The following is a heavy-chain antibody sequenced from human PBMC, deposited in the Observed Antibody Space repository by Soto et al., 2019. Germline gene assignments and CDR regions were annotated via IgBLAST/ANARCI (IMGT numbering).Heavy chain of an antibody. CDR1: GFTFSSCT. Sequence: TGGSLRLSCAVSGFTFSSCTMNWVRQAPGKGLEWVSSISPSSGHIYYADSVKGRFTISRDNAKNSLFLQMNSLRGEDTAVYYCSGCSGGACHKNYGMDVWGQGTTVTVSS. CDR3: SGCSGGACHKNYGMDV. CDR2: ISPSSGHI. J-gene: IGHJ6*02. D-gene: IGHD2-15*01. V-gene: IGHV3-21*06.